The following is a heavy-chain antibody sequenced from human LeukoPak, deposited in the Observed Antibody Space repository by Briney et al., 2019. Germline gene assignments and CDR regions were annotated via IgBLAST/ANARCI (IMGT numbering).Heavy chain of an antibody. Sequence: SAKVSCKASGGTFSSYAISWVRQAPGQGLEWMGRIIPIFGTANYAQKFQGRVTITTDESTSTAYMELSSLRSEDTAVYYCARARKRYSSSWYFDYWGQGTLVTVSS. CDR3: ARARKRYSSSWYFDY. CDR1: GGTFSSYA. J-gene: IGHJ4*02. D-gene: IGHD6-13*01. CDR2: IIPIFGTA. V-gene: IGHV1-69*05.